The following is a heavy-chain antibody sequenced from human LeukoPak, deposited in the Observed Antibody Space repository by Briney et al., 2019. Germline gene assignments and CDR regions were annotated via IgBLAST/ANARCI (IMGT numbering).Heavy chain of an antibody. Sequence: GGSLRLSCAASGFTFSTSWMHWVRQAPGKGLVWVSRIHRDGSSATYADPVKGRFTISRDNAKNTLYLQMNSLRAEDTAVYYCARVGSTYDIRRTDYFGMDVWGQGTTVTVSS. CDR3: ARVGSTYDIRRTDYFGMDV. CDR2: IHRDGSSA. D-gene: IGHD3-22*01. J-gene: IGHJ6*02. CDR1: GFTFSTSW. V-gene: IGHV3-74*03.